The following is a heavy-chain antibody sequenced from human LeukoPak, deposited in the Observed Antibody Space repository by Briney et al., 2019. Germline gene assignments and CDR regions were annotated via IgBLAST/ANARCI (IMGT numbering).Heavy chain of an antibody. CDR1: GFTVSDNY. CDR2: IYSDDTT. V-gene: IGHV3-53*01. D-gene: IGHD3-10*01. J-gene: IGHJ4*02. Sequence: QTGGSLRLSCAAFGFTVSDNYMNWVRQSPGKGLEWVSGIYSDDTTHYADSVKGRFTISRDNAKNSLYLQMNSLRAEDTAVYYCARDSMVRGDRVDYWGQGTLVTVSS. CDR3: ARDSMVRGDRVDY.